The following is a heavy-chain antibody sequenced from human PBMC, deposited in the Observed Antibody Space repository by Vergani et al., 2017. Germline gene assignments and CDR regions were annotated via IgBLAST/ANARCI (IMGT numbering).Heavy chain of an antibody. J-gene: IGHJ4*02. CDR3: ARAHYDFWSGYYPPFGY. CDR2: ISSSGSTI. D-gene: IGHD3-3*01. V-gene: IGHV3-21*01. CDR1: GFTFSSYS. Sequence: EVQLVESGGGLVKPGGSLRLSCAASGFTFSSYSMNWVRQAPGKGLEWASSISSSGSTIYYADSVKGRFTISRDNAKNALYLQMNSLRAEDTAVYYCARAHYDFWSGYYPPFGYWGQGTLVTVSS.